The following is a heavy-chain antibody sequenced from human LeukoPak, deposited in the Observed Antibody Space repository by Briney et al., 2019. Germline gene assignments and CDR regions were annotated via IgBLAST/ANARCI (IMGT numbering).Heavy chain of an antibody. CDR2: ISGSGGST. Sequence: GGSLRLSCAASGFTFSSYAMSWVRQAPGKGLEWVSAISGSGGSTYYADSVKGRFTISRDNAKNSLYLQMNSLRAEDTAVYYCAREGKYDFWSGYLNFDYWGQGTLVTVSS. CDR1: GFTFSSYA. CDR3: AREGKYDFWSGYLNFDY. V-gene: IGHV3-23*01. J-gene: IGHJ4*02. D-gene: IGHD3-3*01.